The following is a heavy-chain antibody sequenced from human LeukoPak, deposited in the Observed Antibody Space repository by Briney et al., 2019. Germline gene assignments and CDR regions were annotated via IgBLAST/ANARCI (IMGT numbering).Heavy chain of an antibody. D-gene: IGHD6-6*01. Sequence: GGSLRLSCAASGFTFSNYWMNWVRQAPGKGLEWVSYISSSSSTIYYADSVKGRFTISRDNAKNSLYLQMNSLRAEDTAVYYCAKSLGEYSSSSEDYWGQGTLVTVSS. CDR1: GFTFSNYW. V-gene: IGHV3-48*01. J-gene: IGHJ4*02. CDR2: ISSSSSTI. CDR3: AKSLGEYSSSSEDY.